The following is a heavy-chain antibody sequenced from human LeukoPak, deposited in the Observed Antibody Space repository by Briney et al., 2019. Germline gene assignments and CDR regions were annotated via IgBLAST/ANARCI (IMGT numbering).Heavy chain of an antibody. J-gene: IGHJ4*02. Sequence: PSETLSLTCTVSVGSFSNYWWSWIRQPPGKGLEWVGYVFVSGGTNYNPSLKGRVTISVDTSKKQFSLKLSSVTAADTAVYYCARGYSSSWNYFDYWGQGTLVTVSS. CDR2: VFVSGGT. CDR1: VGSFSNYW. CDR3: ARGYSSSWNYFDY. V-gene: IGHV4-59*01. D-gene: IGHD6-13*01.